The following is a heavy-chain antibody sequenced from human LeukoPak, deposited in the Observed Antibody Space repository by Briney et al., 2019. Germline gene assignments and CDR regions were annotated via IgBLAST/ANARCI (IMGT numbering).Heavy chain of an antibody. CDR1: GFTFSSYA. CDR2: ISGSSSYI. CDR3: AREGAISSSGWFDP. J-gene: IGHJ5*02. Sequence: GGSLRLSCAASGFTFSSYAMSWVRQAPGKGLEWVSAISGSSSYIYYADSVKGRFTISRDNAKNSLYLQMNSLRAEDTAVYYCAREGAISSSGWFDPWGQGTLVTVSS. D-gene: IGHD6-6*01. V-gene: IGHV3-21*01.